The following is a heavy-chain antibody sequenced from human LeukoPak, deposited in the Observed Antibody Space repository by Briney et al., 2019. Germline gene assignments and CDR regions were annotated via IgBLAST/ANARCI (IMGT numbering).Heavy chain of an antibody. D-gene: IGHD2-2*01. CDR1: GFTFSSYA. J-gene: IGHJ4*02. CDR2: ISASGDST. CDR3: AKRGTSGRVDY. Sequence: GGSLRLSCAASGFTFSSYAMSWVRQAPGKGLEWVSAISASGDSTYYADSVKGRFTISRGNSKNTLYLQMNSLRAEDTAVYYCAKRGTSGRVDYWGQGTLVTVSS. V-gene: IGHV3-23*01.